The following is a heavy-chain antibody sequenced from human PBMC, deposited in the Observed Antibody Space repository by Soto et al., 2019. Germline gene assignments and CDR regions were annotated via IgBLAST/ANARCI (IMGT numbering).Heavy chain of an antibody. J-gene: IGHJ4*02. CDR3: TTDGSILTGNNFDY. D-gene: IGHD3-9*01. CDR1: GFTFSNAW. CDR2: IKSKTDGGTT. V-gene: IGHV3-15*01. Sequence: AGGSLRLSCAASGFTFSNAWMSWVRQAPGKGLEWVGRIKSKTDGGTTDYAAPVKGRFTISRDDSKNTLYLQMNSLKTEDTAVYYCTTDGSILTGNNFDYWGQGXLVTVYS.